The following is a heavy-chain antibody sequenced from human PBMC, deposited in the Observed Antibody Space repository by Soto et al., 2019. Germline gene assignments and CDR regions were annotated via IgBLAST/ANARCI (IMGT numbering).Heavy chain of an antibody. D-gene: IGHD1-1*01. Sequence: EVQLVESGGGLVKPGGSLRLSCAASGFTFSSYSMNCVRQAPGKGLEWVSSITSSGSYIYYADSVKGRLTISRDNANNSLDLQMNSLRDGDTAVYYCAREVTTGTFDSWGQGTLVTVSS. V-gene: IGHV3-21*06. CDR1: GFTFSSYS. J-gene: IGHJ5*01. CDR2: ITSSGSYI. CDR3: AREVTTGTFDS.